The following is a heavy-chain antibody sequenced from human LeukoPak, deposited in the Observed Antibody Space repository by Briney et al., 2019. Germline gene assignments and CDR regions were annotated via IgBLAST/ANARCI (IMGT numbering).Heavy chain of an antibody. Sequence: GGSLRLSCAASGFTFSSYSMNWVRQAPGKGLEWVSYISSSSSTIYYADSVKGRFTISRDNAKNSLYLQMNSLRAEDTAVYCCARDRPPFLEWLFGFDYWGQGTLVTVSS. CDR3: ARDRPPFLEWLFGFDY. CDR1: GFTFSSYS. CDR2: ISSSSSTI. V-gene: IGHV3-48*04. J-gene: IGHJ4*02. D-gene: IGHD3-3*02.